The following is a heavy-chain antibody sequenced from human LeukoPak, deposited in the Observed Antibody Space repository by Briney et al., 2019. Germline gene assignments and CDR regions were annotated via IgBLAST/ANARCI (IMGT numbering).Heavy chain of an antibody. CDR1: GFTFSSYA. CDR2: ISSSGSYI. D-gene: IGHD2-21*02. J-gene: IGHJ4*02. CDR3: ARGCGGDCYPFRDY. Sequence: GGSLRLSCAASGFTFSSYAFNWVRRAPGKGLEWVSSISSSGSYIYYADSVKGRFTISRDNAKTSLYLQMSSLRAEDTAVYYCARGCGGDCYPFRDYWGQGTLVTVSS. V-gene: IGHV3-21*06.